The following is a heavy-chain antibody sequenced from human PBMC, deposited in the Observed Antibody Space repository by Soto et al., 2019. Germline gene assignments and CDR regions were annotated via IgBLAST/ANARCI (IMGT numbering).Heavy chain of an antibody. D-gene: IGHD4-17*01. CDR2: IFYSGST. V-gene: IGHV4-59*01. Sequence: SSETLSLTCAVSGVSISTYYWSWIRQPPGKGLEWIGYIFYSGSTNYNPSLKSRVTISVSTSKNQFSLKVTSVTAADTAVYYCAILRTTVTPFDYWGQGTLVTISS. CDR1: GVSISTYY. CDR3: AILRTTVTPFDY. J-gene: IGHJ4*02.